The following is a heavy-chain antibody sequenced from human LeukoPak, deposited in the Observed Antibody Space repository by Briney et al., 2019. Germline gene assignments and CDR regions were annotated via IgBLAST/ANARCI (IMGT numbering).Heavy chain of an antibody. J-gene: IGHJ4*02. V-gene: IGHV4-59*08. Sequence: SETLSLTCTVSGGSLSSYFWSWIRQPPGRGLVWIGYVHHSGSTYYNPSLRSRVTMSVDTSKNQFSLNLNSVTAADTAVYYCARAPGSFDYWGQGTQVTVSS. CDR2: VHHSGST. CDR1: GGSLSSYF. D-gene: IGHD1-26*01. CDR3: ARAPGSFDY.